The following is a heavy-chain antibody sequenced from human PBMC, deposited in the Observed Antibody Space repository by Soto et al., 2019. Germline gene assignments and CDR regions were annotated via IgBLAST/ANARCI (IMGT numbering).Heavy chain of an antibody. CDR1: GGSISSYY. CDR2: IYYSGRS. CDR3: ARCAKGELREGGFDC. J-gene: IGHJ4*02. D-gene: IGHD1-26*01. Sequence: QVQLQESGPGLVKPSETLSLTCTVSGGSISSYYWSWIRHPPGKGLEWIGYIYYSGRSNYNPSLKSRVTISVDTSKRQFALESGSVTAADTAVYYCARCAKGELREGGFDCWGQGTLVTVSS. V-gene: IGHV4-59*01.